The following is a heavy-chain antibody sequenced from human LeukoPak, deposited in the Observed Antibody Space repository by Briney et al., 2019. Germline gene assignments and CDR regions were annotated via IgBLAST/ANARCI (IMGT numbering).Heavy chain of an antibody. CDR3: ARNETTGLQRTPHYHSYVDV. J-gene: IGHJ6*03. Sequence: PSETLSLTSTLSRGSITNNAYYCASIRQPPRKGLECIGSIYYSGSTNYHPSLKSSLNIAVYTYKNQFSLKLSSVTAADTAVYYCARNETTGLQRTPHYHSYVDVWGKGTTVTVSS. CDR2: IYYSGST. D-gene: IGHD4-11*01. V-gene: IGHV4-39*01. CDR1: RGSITNNAYY.